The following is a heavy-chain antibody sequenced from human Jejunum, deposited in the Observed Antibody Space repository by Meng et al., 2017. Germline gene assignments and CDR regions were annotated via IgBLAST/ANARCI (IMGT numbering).Heavy chain of an antibody. CDR3: ARDRAVRDLDY. J-gene: IGHJ4*02. CDR1: GISFSTSG. Sequence: GESLKISCVASGISFSTSGMHWVRQAPGEGLEWVAMIWFDGTNKYYADSVEGRFTVSRDNSKNTVYLQMDSLRAEDTAVYYCARDRAVRDLDYWGQGTRVTGSS. CDR2: IWFDGTNK. D-gene: IGHD3-10*01. V-gene: IGHV3-33*01.